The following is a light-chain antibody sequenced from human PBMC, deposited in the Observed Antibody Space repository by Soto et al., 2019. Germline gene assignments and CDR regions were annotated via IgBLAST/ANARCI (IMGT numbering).Light chain of an antibody. J-gene: IGKJ4*01. CDR1: QSVSSN. CDR2: DAS. Sequence: EIVLTQSPATLSLSPGERATLFCSASQSVSSNLAWYQQKPGQAPRLLIYDASNRATGIPARFSGSGSGTDFTLTISSLEPEDFAVYYFQQRSNWPLTFGVGTKGEIK. CDR3: QQRSNWPLT. V-gene: IGKV3-11*01.